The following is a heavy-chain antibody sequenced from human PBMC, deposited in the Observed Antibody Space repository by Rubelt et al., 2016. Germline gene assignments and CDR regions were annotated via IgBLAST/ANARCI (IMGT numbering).Heavy chain of an antibody. D-gene: IGHD2-21*01. CDR2: IYHSGST. CDR3: AIDGGD. CDR1: GFTFSSYAM. Sequence: VQLVESGGGLVQPGGSLRLSCAASGFTFSSYAMSWVRQAPGKGLEWIGEIYHSGSTNYNPSLKGRVTISVDKSKNQFSLKLSSVTAADTAVYYCAIDGGDWGQGTLVTVSS. J-gene: IGHJ4*02. V-gene: IGHV4-4*02.